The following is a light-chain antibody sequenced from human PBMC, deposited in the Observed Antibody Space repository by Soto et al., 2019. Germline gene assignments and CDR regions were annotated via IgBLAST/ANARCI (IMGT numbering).Light chain of an antibody. CDR1: KLGDKF. V-gene: IGLV3-1*01. Sequence: SYELTQSPSVSVSPGQTASIMCSGDKLGDKFACWYQQKPGQSPVLVIYEDTKRPSGIPERFSGSNSGNTATLTISGTQAMDEADYYCQAWDSSTVVFGGGTKLTVL. J-gene: IGLJ2*01. CDR2: EDT. CDR3: QAWDSSTVV.